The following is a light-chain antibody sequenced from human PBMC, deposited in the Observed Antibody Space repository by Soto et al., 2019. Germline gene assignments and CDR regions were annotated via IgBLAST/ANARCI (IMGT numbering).Light chain of an antibody. CDR1: QSITTW. CDR2: KAT. V-gene: IGKV1-5*03. J-gene: IGKJ5*01. CDR3: QQADTFPIT. Sequence: DIQMTQSPSTLSASVGDRVTITCRASQSITTWLAWYQQKPGKAPKLLIYKATNLQSGVPSRFSGSGSGTEFSLTISSLQPDDFATYYCQQADTFPITFGQGTRLEI.